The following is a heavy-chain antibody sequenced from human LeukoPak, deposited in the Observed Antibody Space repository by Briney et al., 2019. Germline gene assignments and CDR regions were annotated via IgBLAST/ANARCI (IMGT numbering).Heavy chain of an antibody. CDR3: ARVGLVGATGHFDY. CDR2: IIPIFGTA. J-gene: IGHJ4*02. CDR1: GGTFSSYA. V-gene: IGHV1-69*13. Sequence: ASVKVSCKASGGTFSSYAISWVRQAPGQGLEWMGGIIPIFGTANYAQKFQGRVTITADESTSTAYMELSSLRSEDTAVYYCARVGLVGATGHFDYWGQGTLVTVSS. D-gene: IGHD1-26*01.